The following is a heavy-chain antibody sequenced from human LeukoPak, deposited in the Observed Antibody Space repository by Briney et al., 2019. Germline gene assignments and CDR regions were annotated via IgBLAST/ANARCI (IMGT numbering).Heavy chain of an antibody. D-gene: IGHD3-16*01. CDR3: ARDRYDGALDI. J-gene: IGHJ3*02. CDR1: GFTFSSYS. CDR2: ISSDSKYI. V-gene: IGHV3-21*01. Sequence: GGSLRLSCAASGFTFSSYSMNWVRQAPGKGLEWVSSISSDSKYIYYADSVKGRFTISRDNAKKSLSLQMNSLRAEDTAVYYCARDRYDGALDIWGQGTMVTVSS.